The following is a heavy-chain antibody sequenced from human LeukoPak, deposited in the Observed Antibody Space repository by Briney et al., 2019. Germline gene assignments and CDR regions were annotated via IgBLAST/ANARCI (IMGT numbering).Heavy chain of an antibody. CDR2: IWYDGSNK. CDR3: AKKGQQLVPGNYFDY. Sequence: GRSLRLSCAASGFTFSSYGMHWVRQAPGKGLEWVAVIWYDGSNKYYADSVKGRFTISRDNSKNTLYLQMNSLRAEDTAVYYCAKKGQQLVPGNYFDYWGQGTLVTVSS. V-gene: IGHV3-33*06. J-gene: IGHJ4*02. CDR1: GFTFSSYG. D-gene: IGHD6-13*01.